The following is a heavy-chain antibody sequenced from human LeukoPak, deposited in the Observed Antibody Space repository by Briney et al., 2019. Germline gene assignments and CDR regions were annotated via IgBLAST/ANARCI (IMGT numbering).Heavy chain of an antibody. CDR1: GYSFTSYW. Sequence: GESLKISCKGSGYSFTSYWIGWVRQMPGKGLEWMGVIYPGDSETRYSPSFQGQVTISADKFISTAYLQWSSLKASDTAMYYCAIRYGNNNDYWGQGTLVSVSS. D-gene: IGHD4-23*01. CDR3: AIRYGNNNDY. J-gene: IGHJ4*02. CDR2: IYPGDSET. V-gene: IGHV5-51*01.